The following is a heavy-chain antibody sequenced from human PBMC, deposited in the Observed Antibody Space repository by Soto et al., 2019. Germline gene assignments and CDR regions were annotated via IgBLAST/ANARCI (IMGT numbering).Heavy chain of an antibody. J-gene: IGHJ4*02. V-gene: IGHV4-59*01. D-gene: IGHD3-16*01. CDR2: ISYSGNT. CDR1: GGSISGYY. Sequence: SETLSLTCTVSGGSISGYYWSWVRQSPGKGLEWVGYISYSGNTNYNPDLKSGVTISVDMSKNQFPLNLSSLTAADTAVYYWARGGGNHDYWGQGALVTVSS. CDR3: ARGGGNHDY.